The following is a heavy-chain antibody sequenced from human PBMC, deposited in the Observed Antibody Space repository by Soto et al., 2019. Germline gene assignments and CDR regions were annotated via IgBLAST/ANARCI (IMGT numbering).Heavy chain of an antibody. V-gene: IGHV4-38-2*01. J-gene: IGHJ5*02. CDR2: IYHGGST. Sequence: SGALSVTCAESGYSISSIYYWGWIRQPPGKGLEWIGSIYHGGSTYYNPSLNSRGTLSIDMTNNHVSLTLNSVTVADTAVYYCARVGPWVPYYYDSSPYPFENWFDPWGQGSLVPVS. CDR3: ARVGPWVPYYYDSSPYPFENWFDP. D-gene: IGHD3-22*01. CDR1: GYSISSIYY.